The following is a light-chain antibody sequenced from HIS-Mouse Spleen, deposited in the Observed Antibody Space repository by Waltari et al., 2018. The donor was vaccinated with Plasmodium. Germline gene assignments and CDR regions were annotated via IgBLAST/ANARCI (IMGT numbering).Light chain of an antibody. J-gene: IGKJ2*01. V-gene: IGKV3-20*01. CDR2: GAS. CDR1: QSASSSY. CDR3: QQYGSSPYT. Sequence: EIVLTQSPGTLSLSPGASATLPCRASQSASSSYLAWYQQKPGQAPRLLIYGASSRATGIPDRFSGSGSGTDFTLTISRLEPEDFAVYYCQQYGSSPYTFGQGTKLEIK.